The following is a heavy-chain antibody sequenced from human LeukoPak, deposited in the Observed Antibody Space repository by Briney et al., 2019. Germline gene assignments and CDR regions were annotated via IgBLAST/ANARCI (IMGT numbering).Heavy chain of an antibody. Sequence: GRSLRLSCAASGFTFSSYGMHWVRQAPGKGLEWVAVIWYDGSNKYYADSVKGRFTISRDNSKNTLYLQMNSLRAEDTAVYYCARGRLGIAAAGTRYFDYWGQGTLVTVSS. V-gene: IGHV3-33*01. J-gene: IGHJ4*02. D-gene: IGHD6-13*01. CDR1: GFTFSSYG. CDR3: ARGRLGIAAAGTRYFDY. CDR2: IWYDGSNK.